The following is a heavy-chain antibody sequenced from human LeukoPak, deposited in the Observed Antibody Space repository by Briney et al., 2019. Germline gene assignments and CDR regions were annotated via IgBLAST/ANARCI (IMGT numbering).Heavy chain of an antibody. Sequence: SETLSLTCTVSGASISTYHWTWIRQPAGKGLEWIGRIYNSGSTNYNPSLKSRVTMSEDTSKNQFSLKLSSVTAADTAMYYCARADSSSGWHYFDYWGQGTLVTVSS. CDR2: IYNSGST. CDR3: ARADSSSGWHYFDY. V-gene: IGHV4-4*07. J-gene: IGHJ4*02. CDR1: GASISTYH. D-gene: IGHD6-19*01.